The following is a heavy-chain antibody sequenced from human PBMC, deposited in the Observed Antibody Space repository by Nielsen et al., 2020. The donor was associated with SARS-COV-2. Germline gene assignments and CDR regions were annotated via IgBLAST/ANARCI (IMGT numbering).Heavy chain of an antibody. CDR3: ATLASSSWTPYYYYGMDV. V-gene: IGHV3-74*01. D-gene: IGHD6-13*01. J-gene: IGHJ6*02. CDR1: GFTFSSYW. Sequence: GESLKISCAASGFTFSSYWMHWVRQAPGKGLVWVSRINSDGSSTSYADSVKGRFTISRDNAKNTLYLQMNSLRAEDTALYYCATLASSSWTPYYYYGMDVWGQGTTVTVSS. CDR2: INSDGSST.